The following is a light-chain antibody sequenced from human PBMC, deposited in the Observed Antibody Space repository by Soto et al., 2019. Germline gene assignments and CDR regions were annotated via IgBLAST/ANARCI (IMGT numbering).Light chain of an antibody. CDR1: TSNIGINT. V-gene: IGLV1-44*01. CDR2: SNT. Sequence: QSVLTQPPSASGTPGQRVTISCSGSTSNIGINTVSWYQQLPGTAPKLLIYSNTQRPSGVPDRFSGSKSGTSASLAISGLRSEDEADYYCAAWDDALGGLVVFGGGTKLTVL. CDR3: AAWDDALGGLVV. J-gene: IGLJ2*01.